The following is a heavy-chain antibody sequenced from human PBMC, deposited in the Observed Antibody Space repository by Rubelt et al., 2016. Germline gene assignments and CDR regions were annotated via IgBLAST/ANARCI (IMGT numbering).Heavy chain of an antibody. CDR3: ARDRGSSSCYGVDY. CDR2: IYNSGST. J-gene: IGHJ4*02. Sequence: QVQLQQWGAGLLKPSETLSLTCAVYGGSFSGYYWSWIRQPAGKGLEWIGRIYNSGSTNYNPSLKSRVTMAVYTSKNQLCLRLSTVTAADTVVYHCARDRGSSSCYGVDYWGQGTLVTVSS. V-gene: IGHV4-59*10. CDR1: GGSFSGYY. D-gene: IGHD6-13*01.